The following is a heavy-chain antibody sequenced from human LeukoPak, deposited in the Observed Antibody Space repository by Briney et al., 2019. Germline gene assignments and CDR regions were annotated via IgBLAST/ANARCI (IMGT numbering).Heavy chain of an antibody. D-gene: IGHD3-10*01. CDR2: IIPIFGTA. Sequence: SVKVSCKASGGTFSSYAISWVRQAPGQGLEWMGGIIPIFGTANYAQKFQGRVTITTDESTSTAYMELSSLRSEDTAVYYCARCKLKRGSGSYWESYYYYYMDVWGKGTTVTVSS. J-gene: IGHJ6*03. CDR3: ARCKLKRGSGSYWESYYYYYMDV. V-gene: IGHV1-69*05. CDR1: GGTFSSYA.